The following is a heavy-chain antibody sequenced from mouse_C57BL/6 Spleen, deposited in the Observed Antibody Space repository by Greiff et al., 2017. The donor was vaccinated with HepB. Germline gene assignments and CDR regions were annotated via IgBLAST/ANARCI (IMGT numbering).Heavy chain of an antibody. CDR1: GYAFSSSW. D-gene: IGHD2-1*01. J-gene: IGHJ2*01. CDR3: ALYYGNYPFDY. V-gene: IGHV1-82*01. CDR2: IYPGDGDT. Sequence: QVQLKESGPELVKPGASVKISCKASGYAFSSSWMNWVKQRPGKGLEWIGRIYPGDGDTNYNGKFKGKATLTADKSSSTAYMQLSSLTSEDSAVYFCALYYGNYPFDYWGQGTTLTVSS.